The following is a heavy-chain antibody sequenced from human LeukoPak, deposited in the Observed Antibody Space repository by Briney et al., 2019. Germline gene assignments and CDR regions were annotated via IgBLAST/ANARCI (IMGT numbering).Heavy chain of an antibody. CDR3: ARGYYYDSSGYPNFDY. CDR2: IYYSGST. J-gene: IGHJ4*02. V-gene: IGHV4-59*01. D-gene: IGHD3-22*01. Sequence: SETLSLTCTVSGGSTSSYYWSWTRQPPGKGLEWIGYIYYSGSTNYNPSLKSRVTISVDTSKNQFSLKLSSVTAADTAVYYCARGYYYDSSGYPNFDYWGQGTLVTVSS. CDR1: GGSTSSYY.